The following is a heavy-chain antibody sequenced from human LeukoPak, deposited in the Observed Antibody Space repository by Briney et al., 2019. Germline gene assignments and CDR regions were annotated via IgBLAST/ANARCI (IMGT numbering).Heavy chain of an antibody. CDR3: AKVGSGWYGVDY. V-gene: IGHV3-30*02. CDR2: IRYDGSNK. CDR1: GIIFSSYG. J-gene: IGHJ4*02. D-gene: IGHD6-19*01. Sequence: GGSLRLSCVASGIIFSSYGMHWVRQAPGKGLEWVAFIRYDGSNKYYTDSVKGRFTISRDNSKNTLYLQMNSLRDEDTAVYYCAKVGSGWYGVDYWGRGTLVTVSS.